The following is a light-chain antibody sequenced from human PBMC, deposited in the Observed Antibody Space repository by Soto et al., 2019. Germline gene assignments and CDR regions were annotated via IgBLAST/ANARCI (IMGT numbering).Light chain of an antibody. V-gene: IGKV3-20*01. Sequence: IVLRQFPGTMSLSPCDRATLSCRASQSISNNYLAWYQQKPGQAPRLLIYGASNRATGIPDRFSGSGSGTDFTLTISRLEPEDFAVYYCQQYGSSGTFGQGTKVDI. CDR3: QQYGSSGT. CDR1: QSISNNY. CDR2: GAS. J-gene: IGKJ1*01.